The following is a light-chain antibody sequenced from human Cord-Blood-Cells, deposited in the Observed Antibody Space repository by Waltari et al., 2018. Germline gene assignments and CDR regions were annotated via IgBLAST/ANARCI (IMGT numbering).Light chain of an antibody. Sequence: DIVMTQSPDSLAVSLGERATINCKSSQSVLYSSNNKNYLAWYQQKPGQPPKLLMYWASTRESGVPDRFSGSGSWTDFTLTIISLQAEDVAVYYCQQYYSTPLTFGGGTKVEIK. V-gene: IGKV4-1*01. CDR2: WAS. CDR3: QQYYSTPLT. J-gene: IGKJ4*01. CDR1: QSVLYSSNNKNY.